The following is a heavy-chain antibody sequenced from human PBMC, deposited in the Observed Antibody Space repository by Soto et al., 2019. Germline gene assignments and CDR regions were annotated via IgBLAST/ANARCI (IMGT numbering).Heavy chain of an antibody. CDR1: GFSLSTSGVG. CDR3: SHIKSCIGTSCYEDYYFYGMDV. CDR2: IYWDDDK. J-gene: IGHJ6*02. D-gene: IGHD2-2*01. V-gene: IGHV2-5*02. Sequence: QITLKESGPTLVKPTQTLTLTCTFSGFSLSTSGVGVGWIRQPPGKALEWLALIYWDDDKRYSPSLKSRPTITTDTSNKPVVLTMTDMDPVDTATYSCSHIKSCIGTSCYEDYYFYGMDVWGQGTTVTVSS.